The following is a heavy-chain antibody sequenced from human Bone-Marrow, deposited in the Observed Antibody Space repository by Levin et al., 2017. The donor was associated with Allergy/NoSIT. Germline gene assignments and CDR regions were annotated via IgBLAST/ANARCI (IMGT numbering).Heavy chain of an antibody. CDR3: VNGGLKRY. J-gene: IGHJ4*02. Sequence: GGSLRLSCAASGFTVSNNYMSWVRQAPGKGLEWVSLIYSGGSTYYADSVKGRFTISRDSSKNTLYLQMNSLRADDTAVYYCVNGGLKRYWSQGTLVTVSS. V-gene: IGHV3-53*01. D-gene: IGHD3-3*01. CDR1: GFTVSNNY. CDR2: IYSGGST.